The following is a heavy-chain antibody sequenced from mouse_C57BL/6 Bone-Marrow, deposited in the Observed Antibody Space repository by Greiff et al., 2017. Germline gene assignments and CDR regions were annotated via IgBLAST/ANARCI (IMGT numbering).Heavy chain of an antibody. CDR3: ERHIAHWYFDV. D-gene: IGHD1-3*01. J-gene: IGHJ1*03. V-gene: IGHV1-64*01. Sequence: QVQLQQPGAELVKPGASVKLSCKASGYTFTSYWMHWVKQRPGQGLEWIGMIHPNSGSTNYNEKFKSKATLTVDKSSSTAYMQLSSLTSEDSAVYYCERHIAHWYFDVWGTGTTVTVSS. CDR2: IHPNSGST. CDR1: GYTFTSYW.